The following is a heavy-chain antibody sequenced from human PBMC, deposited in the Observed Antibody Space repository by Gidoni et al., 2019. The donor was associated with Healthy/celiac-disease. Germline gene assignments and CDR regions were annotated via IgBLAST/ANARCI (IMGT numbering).Heavy chain of an antibody. V-gene: IGHV3-30-3*01. CDR3: ARGRSSSWYLGMDY. Sequence: QVQLVESGGGVVQPGRSLRLSCGASGFTFRSYAMHWVRQAPGKGLEWVAVISDDGSNKNDADSVKGRFTISRDNSKNTLYLQMNSLRAEDTAVYYCARGRSSSWYLGMDYWGQGTLVTVSS. D-gene: IGHD6-13*01. CDR2: ISDDGSNK. CDR1: GFTFRSYA. J-gene: IGHJ4*02.